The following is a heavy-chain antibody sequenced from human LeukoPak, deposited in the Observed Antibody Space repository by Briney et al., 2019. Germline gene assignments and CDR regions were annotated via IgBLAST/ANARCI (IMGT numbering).Heavy chain of an antibody. CDR3: ARGDIVVVPAAMPFDY. CDR2: INHRGST. D-gene: IGHD2-2*01. J-gene: IGHJ4*02. V-gene: IGHV4-34*01. Sequence: PSETLSLTCAVYGGSFSGYYWSWIRQPPGKGLEWIGEINHRGSTNYNPSLKSRVTVSLDTSKNQFSLKLSSVTAADTAVYYCARGDIVVVPAAMPFDYWGQGTLVTVSS. CDR1: GGSFSGYY.